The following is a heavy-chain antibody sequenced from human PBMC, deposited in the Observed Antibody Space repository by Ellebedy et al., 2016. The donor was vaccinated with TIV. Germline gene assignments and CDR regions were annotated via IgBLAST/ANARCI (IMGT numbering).Heavy chain of an antibody. J-gene: IGHJ5*02. D-gene: IGHD1-26*01. CDR3: ARDRASGTYPNWFDP. V-gene: IGHV3-23*01. Sequence: GESLKISCSGSGFSFSNYAMHWVRQAPGEGLEWVSGLIGSGGTTHYADSVKGRFTISRDNSKNILYLQMTGLRAADTATYFCARDRASGTYPNWFDPWGRGTLVSVSS. CDR1: GFSFSNYA. CDR2: LIGSGGTT.